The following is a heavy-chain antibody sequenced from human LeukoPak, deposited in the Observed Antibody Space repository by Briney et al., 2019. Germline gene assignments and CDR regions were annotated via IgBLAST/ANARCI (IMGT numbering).Heavy chain of an antibody. CDR2: IYSTGTT. CDR3: AREARSGYEGFWSDP. J-gene: IGHJ5*02. D-gene: IGHD5-12*01. Sequence: PSETLSLTCTVSGGSMNQYHWSWIRQPAGKGLEWIGRIYSTGTTYYKPSLKSRVTMSVDTSHNQFFLKLNSVTAADTAVYYCAREARSGYEGFWSDPWGQGTVVTVSS. V-gene: IGHV4-4*07. CDR1: GGSMNQYH.